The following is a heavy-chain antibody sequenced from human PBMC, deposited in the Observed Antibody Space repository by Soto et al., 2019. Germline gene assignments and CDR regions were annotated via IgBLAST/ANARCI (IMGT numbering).Heavy chain of an antibody. CDR2: INPNSGGT. V-gene: IGHV1-2*04. J-gene: IGHJ6*02. CDR3: ARDRGYYGSGGMDV. D-gene: IGHD3-10*01. Sequence: ASVKVSCKASGYTFTGYYMHWVRQAPGQGLEWMGWINPNSGGTNYAQKFQGWVTMTRDTSISTAYMELSRLRSDDTAVYYCARDRGYYGSGGMDVWGQGTTVTVSS. CDR1: GYTFTGYY.